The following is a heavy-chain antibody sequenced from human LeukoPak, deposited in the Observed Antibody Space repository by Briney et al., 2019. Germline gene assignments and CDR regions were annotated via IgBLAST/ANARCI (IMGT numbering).Heavy chain of an antibody. V-gene: IGHV3-48*04. CDR1: GFTFSTYS. D-gene: IGHD3-10*01. CDR2: ISSSSSTI. J-gene: IGHJ4*02. CDR3: ARDPYYYGSGSYYPN. Sequence: GGSLRLSCAASGFTFSTYSMNWVRQAPGRGLEWVSYISSSSSTIYYADSVKGRFTISRDNAKNSLYLQMNSLRAEDTAVYYCARDPYYYGSGSYYPNWGQGTLVTVSS.